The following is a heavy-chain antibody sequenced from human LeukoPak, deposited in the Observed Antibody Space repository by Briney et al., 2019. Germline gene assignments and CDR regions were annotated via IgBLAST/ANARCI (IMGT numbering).Heavy chain of an antibody. Sequence: SETLSLTCTVSGGSITSSSYSWGWIRQPPGKGLEWIGNIYYSGSTYYNPSLKSRVTISVDTSKNQFSLKLSSVTAADTAVYYCARGIQLWLPRWLQTTYYFDYWGQGTLVTVSS. CDR1: GGSITSSSYS. V-gene: IGHV4-39*07. CDR3: ARGIQLWLPRWLQTTYYFDY. CDR2: IYYSGST. J-gene: IGHJ4*02. D-gene: IGHD5-18*01.